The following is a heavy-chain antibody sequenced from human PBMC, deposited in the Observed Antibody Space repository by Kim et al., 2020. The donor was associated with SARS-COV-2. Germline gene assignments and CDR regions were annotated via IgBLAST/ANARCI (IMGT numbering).Heavy chain of an antibody. CDR1: GFTFSSYS. Sequence: GGSLRLSCAASGFTFSSYSMNWVRQAPGKGLEWVSSISSSSSYIYYADSVKGRFTISRDNAKNSLYLQMNSLRAEDTAVYYCARTGAIAVDGRAFDIWGQGTMVTVSS. J-gene: IGHJ3*02. D-gene: IGHD6-19*01. V-gene: IGHV3-21*01. CDR2: ISSSSSYI. CDR3: ARTGAIAVDGRAFDI.